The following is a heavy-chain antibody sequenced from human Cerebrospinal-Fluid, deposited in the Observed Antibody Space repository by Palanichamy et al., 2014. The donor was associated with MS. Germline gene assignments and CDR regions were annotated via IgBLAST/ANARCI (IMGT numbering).Heavy chain of an antibody. D-gene: IGHD2-8*01. V-gene: IGHV1-69-2*01. J-gene: IGHJ3*02. Sequence: EVQLVQSGAEVKKPGATVKISRKVSGYTITDYYMHWVQQAPGKGLEWMGLIDPKDGETIYAEKFQGRVTMTADTSTDTFQMELSSLRSEDTAVYYCATVRAIVLNGFDIWGQGTMVTVST. CDR2: IDPKDGET. CDR1: GYTITDYY. CDR3: ATVRAIVLNGFDI.